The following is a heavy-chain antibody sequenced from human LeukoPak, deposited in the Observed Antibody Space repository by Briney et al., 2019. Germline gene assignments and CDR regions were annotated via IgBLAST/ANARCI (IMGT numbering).Heavy chain of an antibody. CDR2: IYYSGST. CDR3: ARQGLGEFRDAFDI. V-gene: IGHV4-59*01. Sequence: SETLPLTCTVSGGSISSYYWSWIRQPPGKGLEWIGYIYYSGSTNYNPSLKSRVTISVDTSKNQFSLKLSSVTAADTAVYYCARQGLGEFRDAFDIWGQGTMVTVSS. CDR1: GGSISSYY. J-gene: IGHJ3*02. D-gene: IGHD3-16*01.